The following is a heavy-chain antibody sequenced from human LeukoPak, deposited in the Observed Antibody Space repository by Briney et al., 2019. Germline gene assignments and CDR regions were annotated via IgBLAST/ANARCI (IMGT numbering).Heavy chain of an antibody. D-gene: IGHD1-20*01. CDR1: GFTFSSYS. V-gene: IGHV3-21*01. CDR2: ISSSSSYI. J-gene: IGHJ4*02. CDR3: ARVGGYNWNYADY. Sequence: GGSLRLSCAAPGFTFSSYSMNWVRQAPGKGLEWVSSISSSSSYIYYADSVKGRFTISRDNAKNSLYLQMNSLRAEDTAVYYCARVGGYNWNYADYWGQGTLVTVSS.